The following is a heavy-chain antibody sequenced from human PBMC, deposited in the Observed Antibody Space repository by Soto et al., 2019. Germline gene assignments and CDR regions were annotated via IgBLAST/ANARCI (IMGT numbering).Heavy chain of an antibody. Sequence: SPTLSLTCTVSGGSLTAYSWNWIRQPVGKGLEWIGRIDTSGKTNYMPSLKSRLTMSIGRFKNQFSLNLKFVTAADTAVYFCAKDESGAADIWGQGTMVT. D-gene: IGHD7-27*01. CDR3: AKDESGAADI. J-gene: IGHJ3*02. CDR1: GGSLTAYS. CDR2: IDTSGKT. V-gene: IGHV4-4*07.